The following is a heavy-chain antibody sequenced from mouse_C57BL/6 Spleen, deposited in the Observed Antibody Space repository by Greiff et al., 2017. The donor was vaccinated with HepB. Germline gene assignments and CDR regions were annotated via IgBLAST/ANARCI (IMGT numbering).Heavy chain of an antibody. J-gene: IGHJ4*01. CDR3: ARGGRGSSYNYAMDY. Sequence: VQLQQPGAELVKPGASVKMSCKASGYTFTSYWITWVKQRPGQGLEWIGDIYPGSGSTNYNEKFKSKAILTVDTSSSTAYMQLSSLTSEDSAVYYCARGGRGSSYNYAMDYWGQGTSVTVSS. V-gene: IGHV1-55*01. D-gene: IGHD1-1*01. CDR1: GYTFTSYW. CDR2: IYPGSGST.